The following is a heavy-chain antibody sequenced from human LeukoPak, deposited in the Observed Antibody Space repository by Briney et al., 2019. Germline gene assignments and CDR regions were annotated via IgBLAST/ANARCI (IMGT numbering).Heavy chain of an antibody. CDR2: IAYDGSRA. CDR1: GFTFGGYG. D-gene: IGHD1-14*01. V-gene: IGHV3-33*01. Sequence: GGSPRLSCAGSGFTFGGYGMRWFRQTPGKGLEWVAVIAYDGSRAFYADSVKGRFTISRDNSKNTMSVQMDDLRAEDTAVYYCTRYNNDHFDYWGQGTLVTVSS. CDR3: TRYNNDHFDY. J-gene: IGHJ4*02.